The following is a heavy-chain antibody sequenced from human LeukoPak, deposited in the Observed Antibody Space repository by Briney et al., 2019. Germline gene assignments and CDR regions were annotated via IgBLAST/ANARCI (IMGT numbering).Heavy chain of an antibody. CDR3: ARELWFVNAPGSWLDP. V-gene: IGHV4-30-2*01. D-gene: IGHD3-10*01. CDR1: GDSISSGDYS. Sequence: KPSETLSLPCTVSGDSISSGDYSWAWIRQPSGKGLEWIGYIFHTGNSYYNPSLRSRVTISVDRSRNQFSLRLTSVTAADTAVYYCARELWFVNAPGSWLDPWGPGTLVAVSS. CDR2: IFHTGNS. J-gene: IGHJ5*02.